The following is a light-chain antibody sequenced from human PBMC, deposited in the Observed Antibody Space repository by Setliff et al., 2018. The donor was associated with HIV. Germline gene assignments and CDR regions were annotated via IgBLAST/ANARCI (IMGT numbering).Light chain of an antibody. V-gene: IGLV1-40*03. J-gene: IGLJ1*01. Sequence: QSALTQPPSVSGAPGQRVTISCTGSNSNIGAGFDVHWYQLVPDTAPRLLIHNNNNRPSGVPDRFSGYRSGASASLAIAGLQADDEADYFCQSFDSSLSVFGTGTKVTVL. CDR3: QSFDSSLSV. CDR1: NSNIGAGFD. CDR2: NNN.